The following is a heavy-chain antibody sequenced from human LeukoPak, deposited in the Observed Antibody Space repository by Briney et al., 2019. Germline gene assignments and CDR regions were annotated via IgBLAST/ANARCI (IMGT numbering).Heavy chain of an antibody. V-gene: IGHV3-30*18. CDR3: AKDPTGNFDY. D-gene: IGHD4-17*01. CDR1: GFTFSSCG. J-gene: IGHJ4*02. Sequence: PGGSLRLSCTASGFTFSSCGMHWVRQAPGKGLEWVAVISYDGSNKYYADSVKGRFTISRDNSKNTLYLQMNSLRAEDTAVYYCAKDPTGNFDYWGQGTLVTVSS. CDR2: ISYDGSNK.